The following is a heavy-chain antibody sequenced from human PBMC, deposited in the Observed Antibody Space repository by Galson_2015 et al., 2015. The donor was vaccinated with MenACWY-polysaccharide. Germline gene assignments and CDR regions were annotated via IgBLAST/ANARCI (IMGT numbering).Heavy chain of an antibody. V-gene: IGHV1-8*01. D-gene: IGHD4-17*01. CDR1: GYNFNSYD. CDR3: ARWTSHGDPDGYLDY. CDR2: MNPNNGNT. Sequence: SVKVSCKASGYNFNSYDINWARQATGQGPEWMGWMNPNNGNTGYAQKLQGRVTMTRDTSINTAYMELSSLTSEDTAVYYCARWTSHGDPDGYLDYWGHGTLVTVSS. J-gene: IGHJ4*01.